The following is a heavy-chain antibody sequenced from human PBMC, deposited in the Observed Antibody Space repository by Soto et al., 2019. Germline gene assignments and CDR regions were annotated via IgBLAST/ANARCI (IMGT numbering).Heavy chain of an antibody. CDR2: IIPIFGTA. J-gene: IGHJ5*02. V-gene: IGHV1-69*01. Sequence: QVQLVQSGAEVKKPGSSVKVSCKASGGPFSSYAISWVRQAPGQGLEWMGGIIPIFGTANYAQKFQGRVTITADESTSTAYMELSSLRSEDTAVYDCARDRKLGYCSSTSCYGADNWFDPWGQGTLVNGSS. CDR3: ARDRKLGYCSSTSCYGADNWFDP. D-gene: IGHD2-2*01. CDR1: GGPFSSYA.